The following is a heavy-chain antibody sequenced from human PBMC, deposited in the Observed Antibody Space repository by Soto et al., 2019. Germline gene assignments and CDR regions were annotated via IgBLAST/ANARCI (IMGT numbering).Heavy chain of an antibody. J-gene: IGHJ6*03. Sequence: GGSLRLSCAASGFTFSSYWMSWVRQAPGKGLEWVANIKQDGSEKYYVDSVKGRFTISRDNAKNSLYLQMNSLRAEDTAVYYCARISRRCSGGSCYSLYYYYYYMDVWGKGTTVTVSS. V-gene: IGHV3-7*01. CDR2: IKQDGSEK. CDR1: GFTFSSYW. CDR3: ARISRRCSGGSCYSLYYYYYYMDV. D-gene: IGHD2-15*01.